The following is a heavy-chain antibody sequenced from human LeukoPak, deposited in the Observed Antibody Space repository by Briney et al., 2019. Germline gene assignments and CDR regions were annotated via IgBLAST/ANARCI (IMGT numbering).Heavy chain of an antibody. CDR3: ARGWGQRIVPYFDY. V-gene: IGHV3-23*01. D-gene: IGHD2-15*01. Sequence: PGGSLRLSCAASGFTFSSYAMSWVRQAPGKGLEWVSAISGSGGSTYYADSVKGRFTISRDNSKNTLYLQMNSLRAEDTAVYYCARGWGQRIVPYFDYWGQGTLVTVSS. CDR2: ISGSGGST. CDR1: GFTFSSYA. J-gene: IGHJ4*02.